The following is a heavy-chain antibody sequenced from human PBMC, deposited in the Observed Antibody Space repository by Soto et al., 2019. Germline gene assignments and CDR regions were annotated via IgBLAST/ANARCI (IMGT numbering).Heavy chain of an antibody. D-gene: IGHD1-20*01. J-gene: IGHJ4*01. V-gene: IGHV2-5*02. CDR1: GFSISTTGVG. CDR2: TYWDNDN. CDR3: AHSRGGYNSDDGYFDY. Sequence: QITLKESGPTLVKPTQTLTLTCTFSGFSISTTGVGVGWIRQPPGQALEWLAFTYWDNDNRYNPSLKSRLTVAKDTSKSLVVLLMTNMDPVDTATYYSAHSRGGYNSDDGYFDYWGPRTLVTVAA.